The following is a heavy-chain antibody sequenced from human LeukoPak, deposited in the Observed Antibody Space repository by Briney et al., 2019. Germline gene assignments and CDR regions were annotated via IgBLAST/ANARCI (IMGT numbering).Heavy chain of an antibody. J-gene: IGHJ5*02. CDR2: IYYSGST. V-gene: IGHV4-59*12. CDR1: GGSFSGYY. Sequence: PSETLSLTCAVYGGSFSGYYWSWIRQPPGKGLEWIGYIYYSGSTNYNPSLKSRVTISVDTSKNQFSLKLSSVTAADTAVYYCARLLGGSGFDPWGQGTLVTVSS. D-gene: IGHD3-16*01. CDR3: ARLLGGSGFDP.